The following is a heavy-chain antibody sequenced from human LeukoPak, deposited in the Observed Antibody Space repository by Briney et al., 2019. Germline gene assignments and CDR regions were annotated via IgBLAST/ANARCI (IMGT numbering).Heavy chain of an antibody. D-gene: IGHD6-13*01. CDR2: INPNSGVT. CDR3: ARGIAAAGTFDY. CDR1: GYTFTGYY. J-gene: IGHJ4*02. Sequence: ASVKVSCKASGYTFTGYYLHWVRQAPGQGLEWMGWINPNSGVTNFAQKFQGRVTMTRDTSISTAYIDLSRLRSDDTAVYYCARGIAAAGTFDYWGQGSLVTVSS. V-gene: IGHV1-2*02.